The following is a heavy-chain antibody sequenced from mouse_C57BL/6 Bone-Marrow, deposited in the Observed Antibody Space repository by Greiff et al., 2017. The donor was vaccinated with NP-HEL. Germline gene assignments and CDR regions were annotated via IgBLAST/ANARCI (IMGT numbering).Heavy chain of an antibody. CDR1: GFSFNTYA. D-gene: IGHD2-5*01. J-gene: IGHJ4*01. CDR2: IRSKSNNYAT. Sequence: EVKLMESGGGLVQPKGSLKLSCAASGFSFNTYAMNWVRQAPGKGLEWVARIRSKSNNYATYYADSVKDRFTISRDDSESMLYLQMNNLKTEDTAMYYCVRHAYYSNNEIGYYAMDYWGQGTSVTVSS. CDR3: VRHAYYSNNEIGYYAMDY. V-gene: IGHV10-1*01.